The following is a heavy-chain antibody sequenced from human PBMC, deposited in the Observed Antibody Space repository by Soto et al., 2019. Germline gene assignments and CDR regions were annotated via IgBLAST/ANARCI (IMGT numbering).Heavy chain of an antibody. J-gene: IGHJ4*02. V-gene: IGHV3-33*01. CDR2: IWYDGSTT. CDR3: ARDFNWNEIDY. D-gene: IGHD1-1*01. Sequence: PGGSLRLSCAASGFTFSSYGMHWVRQGPGKGLEWVAIIWYDGSTTHYADSLKGRFTISRDNSKNTLYLQMNSLRADDTAVYYCARDFNWNEIDYWGQGTLVTVSS. CDR1: GFTFSSYG.